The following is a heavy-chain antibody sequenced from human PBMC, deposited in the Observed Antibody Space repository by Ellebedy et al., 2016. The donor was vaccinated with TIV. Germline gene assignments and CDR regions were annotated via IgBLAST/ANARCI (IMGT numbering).Heavy chain of an antibody. CDR2: IYHSGSI. V-gene: IGHV4-34*01. J-gene: IGHJ6*02. CDR3: VRGCSVSCYYYWALDV. D-gene: IGHD2-15*01. Sequence: SETLSLTCAVYGGSFSGYYWSWIRQPPGKGLEWIGYIYHSGSIDYNPSLKSRVTISADTSKNQFSLRLSSVTATDSGVYYCVRGCSVSCYYYWALDVWGQGTTVTVSS. CDR1: GGSFSGYY.